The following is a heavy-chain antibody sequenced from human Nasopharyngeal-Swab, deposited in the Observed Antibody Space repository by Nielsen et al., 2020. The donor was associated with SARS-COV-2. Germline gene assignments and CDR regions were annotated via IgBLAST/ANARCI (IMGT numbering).Heavy chain of an antibody. CDR3: AKDITGYSSGWFYYYYYMDV. D-gene: IGHD6-19*01. V-gene: IGHV3-30*18. CDR1: GFTFSSYG. J-gene: IGHJ6*03. CDR2: ISYDGSNK. Sequence: GGSLRLSCAASGFTFSSYGMHWVRQAPGKGLAWVAVISYDGSNKYYADSVKGRFTISRDNSKNTLYLQMNSLRAEDTAVYYCAKDITGYSSGWFYYYYYMDVWGKGTTVTVSS.